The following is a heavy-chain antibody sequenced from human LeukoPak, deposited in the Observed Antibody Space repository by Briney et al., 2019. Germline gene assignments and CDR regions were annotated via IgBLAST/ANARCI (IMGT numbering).Heavy chain of an antibody. CDR3: TTDQDLNLMVRGVFDY. CDR1: GFTFSSYG. D-gene: IGHD3-10*01. J-gene: IGHJ4*02. Sequence: GGSLRLSCAASGFTFSSYGMHWVRQAPGKGLEWVAVIWYGGSNKYYADSVKGRFTISRDNSKNTLYLQMNSLRAEDTAVYYCTTDQDLNLMVRGVFDYWGQGTLVTVSS. V-gene: IGHV3-33*08. CDR2: IWYGGSNK.